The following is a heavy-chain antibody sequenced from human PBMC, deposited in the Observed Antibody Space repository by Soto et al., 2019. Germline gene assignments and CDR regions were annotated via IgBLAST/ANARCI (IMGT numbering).Heavy chain of an antibody. CDR2: INHRGST. Sequence: QVQLQQWGAGLLKPSETLSLTCAVYGGSFSGYYWTWIRQPPGTGLEWIGEINHRGSTNYNPSLRIHATRSVDTSKNQFSLKLTSVTAADTAVYYCARDKITGLFDYWGQGTLVTVSS. CDR3: ARDKITGLFDY. CDR1: GGSFSGYY. D-gene: IGHD2-8*02. V-gene: IGHV4-34*01. J-gene: IGHJ4*02.